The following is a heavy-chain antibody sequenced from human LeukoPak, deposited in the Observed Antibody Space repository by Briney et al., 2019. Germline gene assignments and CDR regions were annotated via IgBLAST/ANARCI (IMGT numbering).Heavy chain of an antibody. Sequence: SETLSLTCAVSGYSINSGYYWGWIRQPPGKGLEWIGSIYHSGSTYYNPSLKSRVTISVDTSKNQFSLKLSSVTAADTAEYYCASQLRYCSSTGCYTEWYFDLWGRGTLVTVSS. J-gene: IGHJ2*01. V-gene: IGHV4-38-2*01. CDR2: IYHSGST. CDR3: ASQLRYCSSTGCYTEWYFDL. CDR1: GYSINSGYY. D-gene: IGHD2-2*02.